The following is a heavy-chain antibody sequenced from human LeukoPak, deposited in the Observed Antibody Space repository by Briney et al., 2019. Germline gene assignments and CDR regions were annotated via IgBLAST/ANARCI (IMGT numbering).Heavy chain of an antibody. J-gene: IGHJ4*02. Sequence: LSGGSLRLSCAASGFTVSSNYMSWVRQAPGKGLEWVGFIRSKAYGGTTEYAASVKGRFTISRDDSKTIAYLQMNSLKTEDTAVYYCSGSFGQLTFFDYWGQGTLVTVSS. CDR3: SGSFGQLTFFDY. CDR1: GFTVSSNY. CDR2: IRSKAYGGTT. D-gene: IGHD3-10*01. V-gene: IGHV3-71*01.